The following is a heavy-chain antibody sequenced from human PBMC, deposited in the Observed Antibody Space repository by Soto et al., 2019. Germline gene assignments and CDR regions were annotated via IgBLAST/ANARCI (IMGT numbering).Heavy chain of an antibody. Sequence: GGSLRLSCAASGFTFSSYDMHWVRQATGKGLEWVSAIGTAGDTYYPGSVKGRFTISRENAKNSLYLQMNSLRAGDTAVYYCARASIDYYMDVWGKGTTVTVSS. D-gene: IGHD3-16*02. V-gene: IGHV3-13*01. CDR2: IGTAGDT. J-gene: IGHJ6*03. CDR1: GFTFSSYD. CDR3: ARASIDYYMDV.